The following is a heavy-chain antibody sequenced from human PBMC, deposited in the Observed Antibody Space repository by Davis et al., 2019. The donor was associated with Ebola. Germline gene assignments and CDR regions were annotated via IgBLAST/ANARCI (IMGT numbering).Heavy chain of an antibody. J-gene: IGHJ3*02. CDR3: ARASPTYYYDSSGYSGRPDAFDI. CDR2: IYYSGST. Sequence: SETLSLTCTVPGGSISSGGYYWSWIRQHPGKGLEWIGYIYYSGSTYYNPSLTSRVTISVDTSKNQFSLKLSSVTAADTAVYYCARASPTYYYDSSGYSGRPDAFDIWGQGTMVTVSS. V-gene: IGHV4-31*03. D-gene: IGHD3-22*01. CDR1: GGSISSGGYY.